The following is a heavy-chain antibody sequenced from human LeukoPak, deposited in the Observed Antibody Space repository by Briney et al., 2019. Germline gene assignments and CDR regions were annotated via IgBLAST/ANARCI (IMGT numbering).Heavy chain of an antibody. CDR2: ISSSGSTI. J-gene: IGHJ6*02. CDR3: ARDSTVPYYYYGMDV. D-gene: IGHD4-17*01. CDR1: GFTFSSYG. V-gene: IGHV3-48*04. Sequence: SGGSLRLSCAASGFTFSSYGMSWVRQAPGKGLEWVSYISSSGSTIYYADSVKGRFTISRDNAKNSLYLQMNSLRAEDTAVYYCARDSTVPYYYYGMDVWGQGTTVTVSS.